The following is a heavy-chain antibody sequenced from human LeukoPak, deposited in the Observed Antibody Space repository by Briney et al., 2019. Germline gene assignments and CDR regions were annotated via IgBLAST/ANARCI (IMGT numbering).Heavy chain of an antibody. V-gene: IGHV3-48*02. Sequence: GGSLRLSCAASGFTFSRYSINWVRQVPGKGLEWLSYILNTGSTIYYADSVKGRFTISRDNAENSVFLQMNSLRDEDTAVYYCARVSQWLVPYWGQGALVTVSS. CDR2: ILNTGSTI. CDR1: GFTFSRYS. D-gene: IGHD6-19*01. CDR3: ARVSQWLVPY. J-gene: IGHJ4*02.